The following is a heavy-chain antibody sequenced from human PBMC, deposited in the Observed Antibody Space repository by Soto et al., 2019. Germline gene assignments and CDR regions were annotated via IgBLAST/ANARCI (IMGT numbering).Heavy chain of an antibody. Sequence: ASVKVSCKASGYTFTSYYMHWVRQAPGQGLEWMGIINPSGGSTSYAQKFQGRVTMTRDTSTSTVYMELSSLRSEETAVYYCARAEGWLLPSYYYGMDVWGQGTTVTVSS. V-gene: IGHV1-46*01. CDR3: ARAEGWLLPSYYYGMDV. D-gene: IGHD2-21*01. J-gene: IGHJ6*02. CDR2: INPSGGST. CDR1: GYTFTSYY.